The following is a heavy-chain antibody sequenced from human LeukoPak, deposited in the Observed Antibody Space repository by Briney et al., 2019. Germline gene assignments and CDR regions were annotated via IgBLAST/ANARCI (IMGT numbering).Heavy chain of an antibody. CDR2: IYYSGSI. CDR1: GGSISSYY. Sequence: SETLSLTCTVSGGSISSYYWSWIRQPPGKGLEWIGYIYYSGSINYNPSLKSRVTISVDTSKNQFSLKLSSVTAADTAVYYCATGRWELLTWGQGTLVTVSS. J-gene: IGHJ5*02. V-gene: IGHV4-59*01. CDR3: ATGRWELLT. D-gene: IGHD1-26*01.